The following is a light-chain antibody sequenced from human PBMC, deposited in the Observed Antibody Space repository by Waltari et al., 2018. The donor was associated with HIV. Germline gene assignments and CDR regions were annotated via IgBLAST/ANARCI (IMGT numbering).Light chain of an antibody. CDR1: QSLIYTDGNTY. CDR2: KIS. CDR3: MQSTHLPGT. Sequence: EAVLTQSPVSLSVALGRPASISCRSSQSLIYTDGNTYLNWFHQRPGQSPRRLIYKISNRDSGVPDRCSGSGSVTDFTLHISRVEAEDLGIFYCMQSTHLPGTFGQGTKVEIQ. V-gene: IGKV2-30*01. J-gene: IGKJ1*01.